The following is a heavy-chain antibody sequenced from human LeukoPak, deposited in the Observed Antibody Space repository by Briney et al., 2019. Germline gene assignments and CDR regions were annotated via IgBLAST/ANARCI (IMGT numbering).Heavy chain of an antibody. Sequence: GGSLRLSCAASGFTFSSYSMNWVRQAPGKGLEWVSSISSSSSYIYYADSVKGRFTISGDNAKNSLYLQMNSLRAEDTAVYYCASGDFWSGYYPPGYWGQGTLVTVSS. CDR3: ASGDFWSGYYPPGY. V-gene: IGHV3-21*01. D-gene: IGHD3-3*01. CDR1: GFTFSSYS. CDR2: ISSSSSYI. J-gene: IGHJ4*02.